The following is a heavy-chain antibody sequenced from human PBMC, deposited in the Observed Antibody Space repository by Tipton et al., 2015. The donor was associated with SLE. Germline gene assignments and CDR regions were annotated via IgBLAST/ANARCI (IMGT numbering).Heavy chain of an antibody. V-gene: IGHV4-39*07. CDR1: GGSISSSIYY. CDR2: IYYSGNT. CDR3: ARSGHRVYFYYFGMDV. D-gene: IGHD1-26*01. Sequence: TLSLTCTVSGGSISSSIYYWGWIRQPPGKGLEWIGSIYYSGNTYYNPSLKSRVTITVDTSKNQFSLKLSSVTAADTAVYYCARSGHRVYFYYFGMDVWGQGTTVTVSS. J-gene: IGHJ6*02.